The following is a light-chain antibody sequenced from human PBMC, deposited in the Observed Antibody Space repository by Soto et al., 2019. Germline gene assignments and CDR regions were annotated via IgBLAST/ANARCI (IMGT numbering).Light chain of an antibody. CDR2: DAS. CDR3: QQRSTWPPWT. V-gene: IGKV3-11*01. Sequence: EIVLTQSPATLSLSPGERATLSCRASQSVSSYLAWYQQKPGQAPRLLIYDASNRATGIPARFSGSGSGTDFTLTISSLETEEFAVYYCQQRSTWPPWTFGQGNKVEMK. J-gene: IGKJ1*01. CDR1: QSVSSY.